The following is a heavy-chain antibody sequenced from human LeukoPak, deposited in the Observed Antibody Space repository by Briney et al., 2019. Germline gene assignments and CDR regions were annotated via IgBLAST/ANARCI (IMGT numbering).Heavy chain of an antibody. V-gene: IGHV4-38-2*01. J-gene: IGHJ4*02. D-gene: IGHD2-21*01. CDR2: IYHSGST. CDR3: ARHERGCGGDCYSSFDY. Sequence: SETLSLTCAVSGYSISSGYYWGWIRQPPGKGLEWIGSIYHSGSTYYNPSLKSRVTISVDTSTNQFSLKLSSVTAADTAVYYCARHERGCGGDCYSSFDYWGQGTLVTVSS. CDR1: GYSISSGYY.